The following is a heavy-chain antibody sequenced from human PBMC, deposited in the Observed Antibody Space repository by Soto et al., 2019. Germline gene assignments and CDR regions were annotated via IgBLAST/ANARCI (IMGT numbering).Heavy chain of an antibody. D-gene: IGHD3-9*01. CDR3: ARASYHYDILTGLDY. V-gene: IGHV4-31*03. Sequence: SETLSLTCTVSGGSISSGGYYWSWIRQHPGKGLEWIGYIYYSGSTYYNPSLKSRVTISVDTSKNQFSLKLSSVTAADTAVYYCARASYHYDILTGLDYWGQGTLVTVSS. CDR2: IYYSGST. J-gene: IGHJ4*02. CDR1: GGSISSGGYY.